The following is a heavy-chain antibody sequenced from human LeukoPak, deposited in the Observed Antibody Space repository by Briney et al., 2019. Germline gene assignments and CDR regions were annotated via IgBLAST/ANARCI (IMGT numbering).Heavy chain of an antibody. CDR2: INPNSADT. CDR1: GYTFTDYY. J-gene: IGHJ4*02. CDR3: AKRGPGSPQSGKYYFDY. V-gene: IGHV1-2*02. Sequence: GASVKVSCKASGYTFTDYYVHWVRQAPGQGLEWMGWINPNSADTSYAQKFRGRVIMTRDTSINTAYVVLSGLKSDDTAVYYCAKRGPGSPQSGKYYFDYWGQGTLVTVSS. D-gene: IGHD3-10*01.